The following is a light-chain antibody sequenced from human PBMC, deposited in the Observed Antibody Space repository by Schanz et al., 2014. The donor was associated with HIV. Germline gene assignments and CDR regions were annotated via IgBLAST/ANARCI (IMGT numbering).Light chain of an antibody. Sequence: QSALTQPASVSGSPGQSISISCTGTSGDVGSYNYVSWYQQHPGKAPKLMIYDVTKRPSGVPDRFSGSKSGNTASLTISGLQAEDEADYYCCSFAGTIWVFGGVTKLTVL. CDR3: CSFAGTIWV. J-gene: IGLJ3*02. CDR1: SGDVGSYNY. V-gene: IGLV2-14*03. CDR2: DVT.